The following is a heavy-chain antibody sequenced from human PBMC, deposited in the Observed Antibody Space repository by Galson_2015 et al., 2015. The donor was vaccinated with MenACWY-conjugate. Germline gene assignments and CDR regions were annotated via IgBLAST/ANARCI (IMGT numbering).Heavy chain of an antibody. J-gene: IGHJ5*02. V-gene: IGHV4-34*01. CDR2: INHSGST. CDR1: GGSFSGYY. D-gene: IGHD2-15*01. CDR3: ARGPYCSGGSCYESKEINWFDP. Sequence: ETLSLTCAVYGGSFSGYYWSWIRQPPGKGLEWIGEINHSGSTNYNPSLKSRVTISVDTSKNQFSLKLSSVTAADTAVYYCARGPYCSGGSCYESKEINWFDPWGQGTLVTVSS.